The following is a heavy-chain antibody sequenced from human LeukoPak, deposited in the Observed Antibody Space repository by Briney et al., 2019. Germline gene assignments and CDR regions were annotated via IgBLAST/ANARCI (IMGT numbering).Heavy chain of an antibody. J-gene: IGHJ4*02. D-gene: IGHD3-10*01. CDR1: GFTFSSYA. CDR3: ASTPLLNPGDYYFDY. Sequence: GGPLRLSCAASGFTFSSYAMHWVRQAPGKGLEWVAVISYDGSNKYYADSVKGRFTISRDNSKNTLYLQMNSLRAEDTAVYYCASTPLLNPGDYYFDYWGQGTLVTVSS. V-gene: IGHV3-30*04. CDR2: ISYDGSNK.